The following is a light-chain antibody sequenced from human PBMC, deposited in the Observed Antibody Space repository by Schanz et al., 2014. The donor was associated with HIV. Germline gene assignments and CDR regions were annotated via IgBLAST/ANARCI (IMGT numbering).Light chain of an antibody. J-gene: IGLJ1*01. Sequence: QSALTQPASVSGSPGQSITISCTGTSSDVGGYNYVSWYQQHPGKAPKFMIYEVSKRPSGVPDRFSGSKSGTSGSLAISGLQSEDEADYYCQSYDSSLNSYVFGSGTKLTVL. CDR3: QSYDSSLNSYV. CDR2: EVS. CDR1: SSDVGGYNY. V-gene: IGLV2-14*01.